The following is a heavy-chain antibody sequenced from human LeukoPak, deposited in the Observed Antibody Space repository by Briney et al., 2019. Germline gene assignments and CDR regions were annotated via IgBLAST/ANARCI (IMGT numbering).Heavy chain of an antibody. CDR2: INHSGST. J-gene: IGHJ4*02. CDR1: GGSFSGYY. D-gene: IGHD3-22*01. V-gene: IGHV4-34*01. CDR3: ASGRGITMIVVVILY. Sequence: SETLSLTCAVYGGSFSGYYWSWIRQPPGKGLEWIGEINHSGSTNYNPSLKSRVTISVDTSKNQFSLKLSSVTAADTAVYYCASGRGITMIVVVILYWGQGTLVTVSS.